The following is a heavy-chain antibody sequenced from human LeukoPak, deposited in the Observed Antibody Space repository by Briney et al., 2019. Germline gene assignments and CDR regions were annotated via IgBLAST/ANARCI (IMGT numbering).Heavy chain of an antibody. CDR2: IYTSGST. V-gene: IGHV4-61*02. J-gene: IGHJ4*02. CDR3: ARQWGPYFVY. Sequence: PSETLSLTCTVSSGSISSGSYYWTWIRQPAGKGLEWIGRIYTSGSTNYNPSLKSRVTISVDTSKNQFSLKLSSVTAADTAVYYCARQWGPYFVYWGQGTLVTVSS. D-gene: IGHD1-26*01. CDR1: SGSISSGSYY.